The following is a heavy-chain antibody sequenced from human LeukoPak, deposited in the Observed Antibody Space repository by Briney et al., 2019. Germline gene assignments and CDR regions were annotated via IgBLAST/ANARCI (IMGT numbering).Heavy chain of an antibody. D-gene: IGHD7-27*01. V-gene: IGHV3-11*01. CDR2: ISGSGGDM. CDR3: ARAWGSADY. Sequence: GRSLRLSYAASGFIFSDYYMSWIRQAPGKGLEWISYISGSGGDMYYVDSVKGRFTISRDNAKNSLYLQMNSLRAEDTALYYCARAWGSADYWGQGTLVTVSS. CDR1: GFIFSDYY. J-gene: IGHJ4*02.